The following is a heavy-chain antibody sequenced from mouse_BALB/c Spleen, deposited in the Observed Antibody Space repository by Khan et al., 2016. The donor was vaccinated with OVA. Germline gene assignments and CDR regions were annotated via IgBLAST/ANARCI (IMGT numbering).Heavy chain of an antibody. Sequence: QIQLVQSGPELKKPGETVKISCKASGYTFTNYRMNWMKQAPGKGLKWMGWINTYTGEPAYADDFKGRFAFSLETSAGTAYLQINNLKNEDMATYFCARETTDWYFDVWGAGTRVTVSS. CDR3: ARETTDWYFDV. V-gene: IGHV9-1*02. D-gene: IGHD2-1*01. CDR1: GYTFTNYR. J-gene: IGHJ1*01. CDR2: INTYTGEP.